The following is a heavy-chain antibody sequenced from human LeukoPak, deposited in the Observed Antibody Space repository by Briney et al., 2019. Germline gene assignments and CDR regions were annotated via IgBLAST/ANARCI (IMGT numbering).Heavy chain of an antibody. V-gene: IGHV3-53*01. D-gene: IGHD6-13*01. CDR3: AKSESSSYYDAFDM. CDR1: GGSISSYY. J-gene: IGHJ3*02. CDR2: ISGGST. Sequence: PSETLSLTCTVSGGSISSYYWSWVRQAPGKGLEWVSVISGGSTYYADSVKGRFTISRDNSKNTLYLQMNSLRAEDTAVYYCAKSESSSYYDAFDMWGQGTMVTVSS.